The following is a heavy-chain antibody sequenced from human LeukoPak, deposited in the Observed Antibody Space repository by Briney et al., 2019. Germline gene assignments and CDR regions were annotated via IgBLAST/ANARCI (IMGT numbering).Heavy chain of an antibody. CDR3: ARDKVRYQQPPLIARHGAFDI. Sequence: PSETLSLTCTVSGGSISSSSYYWGWIRQPPGKGLEWIGSIYYSGSTYYNPSLKSRVTISVHTSKNQFSLKLSSVTAADTAVYYCARDKVRYQQPPLIARHGAFDIWGQGTVVTVSS. D-gene: IGHD6-13*01. CDR1: GGSISSSSYY. CDR2: IYYSGST. J-gene: IGHJ3*02. V-gene: IGHV4-39*07.